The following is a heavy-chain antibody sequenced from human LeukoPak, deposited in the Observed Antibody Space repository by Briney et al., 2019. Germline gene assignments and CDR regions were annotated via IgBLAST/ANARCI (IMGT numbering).Heavy chain of an antibody. CDR1: GFTFSSYA. D-gene: IGHD2-2*01. CDR3: AKDTCSTTSCSFDY. J-gene: IGHJ4*02. CDR2: ISYDGSNK. V-gene: IGHV3-30-3*01. Sequence: PGGSLRLSCAASGFTFSSYAMHWVRQAPGKGLEWVAVISYDGSNKYYADSVKGRFTISRDNSKNTLYLQMNSLRAEDTAVYYRAKDTCSTTSCSFDYWGQGTLVTVSS.